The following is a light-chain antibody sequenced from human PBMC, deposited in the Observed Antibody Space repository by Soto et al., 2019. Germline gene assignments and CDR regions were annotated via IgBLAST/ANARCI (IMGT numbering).Light chain of an antibody. V-gene: IGKV3-15*01. CDR3: QQYDSWPPWT. CDR1: QSVGSN. J-gene: IGKJ1*01. CDR2: GAS. Sequence: EIVMTQSPAALSVSPGERATLSCMASQSVGSNLAWYQQKPGQAPRLLIYGASTRATGIPARFSGSGSGTDFTLTISSLQSEDFALYYCQQYDSWPPWTFGQGTKVEI.